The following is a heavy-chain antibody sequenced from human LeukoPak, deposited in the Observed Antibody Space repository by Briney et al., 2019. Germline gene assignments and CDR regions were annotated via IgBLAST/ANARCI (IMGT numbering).Heavy chain of an antibody. CDR3: AKVPNYYDTTTYYG. Sequence: GGSLRLSCAASGFIFSDYAMSWVRQAPGKGLEWVSAISDSKRDGTTYYADSVKGRFTISRDTSKNTLYLQMSSLRVEDTAVYYCAKVPNYYDTTTYYGWGQGTLVAVSS. CDR2: ISDSKRDGTT. V-gene: IGHV3-23*01. J-gene: IGHJ4*02. CDR1: GFIFSDYA. D-gene: IGHD3-22*01.